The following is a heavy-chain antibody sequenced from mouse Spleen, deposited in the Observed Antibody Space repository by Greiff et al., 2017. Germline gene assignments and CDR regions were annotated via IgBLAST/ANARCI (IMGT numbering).Heavy chain of an antibody. V-gene: IGHV1-39*01. CDR3: ARAPITTVVATPYYYAMDY. CDR1: GYSFTDYN. J-gene: IGHJ4*01. D-gene: IGHD1-1*01. Sequence: VQLQQSGPELVKPGASVKISCKASGYSFTDYNMNWVKQSNGKSLEWIGVINPNYGTTSYNQKFKGKATLTVDQSSSTAYMQLNSLTSEDSAVYYCARAPITTVVATPYYYAMDYWGQGTSVTVSS. CDR2: INPNYGTT.